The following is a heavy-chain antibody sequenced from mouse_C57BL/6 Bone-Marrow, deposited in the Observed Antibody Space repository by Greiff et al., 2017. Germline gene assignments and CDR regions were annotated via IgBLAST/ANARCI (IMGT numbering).Heavy chain of an antibody. CDR2: INPSTGGT. J-gene: IGHJ4*01. CDR3: ARSQDYDAMDY. D-gene: IGHD6-1*01. V-gene: IGHV1-42*01. CDR1: GYSFTGYY. Sequence: VQLQQSGPELVKPGASVKISCKASGYSFTGYYMNWVKQSPEKSLEWIGEINPSTGGTTYNQKFKAKATLTVDKSSSTAYMQLKSLTSEDAAVYYCARSQDYDAMDYGGQGTSVTVTS.